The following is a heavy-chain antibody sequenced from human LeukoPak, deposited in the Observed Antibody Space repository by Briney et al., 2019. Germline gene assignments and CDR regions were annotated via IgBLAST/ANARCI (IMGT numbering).Heavy chain of an antibody. D-gene: IGHD2-2*01. V-gene: IGHV3-74*01. CDR2: INSDGSST. CDR1: GFPFSSYA. CDR3: TRDLRYCTSTSCYDPYFDY. J-gene: IGHJ4*02. Sequence: PGGSLRLSCEASGFPFSSYAMSWVRQAPGKGLVWVSRINSDGSSTSYADSVKGRFTISRDNAKNTLYLQMNSLRAEDTAVYYCTRDLRYCTSTSCYDPYFDYWGQGTLVTVSS.